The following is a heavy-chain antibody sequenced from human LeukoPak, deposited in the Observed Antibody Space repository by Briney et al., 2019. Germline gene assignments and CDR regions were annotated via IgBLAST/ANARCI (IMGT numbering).Heavy chain of an antibody. V-gene: IGHV4-59*01. CDR2: IYYSGST. J-gene: IGHJ4*02. CDR1: GGSTSSYY. CDR3: ARVQAYGGKGYFDY. Sequence: PSETLSLTCTVSGGSTSSYYWSWIRQPPGKGLQWIGYIYYSGSTNYNPSLKSRVTISVDTSKNQFSLKLSSVTAADTAVYYCARVQAYGGKGYFDYWGQGTLVTVSS. D-gene: IGHD4-23*01.